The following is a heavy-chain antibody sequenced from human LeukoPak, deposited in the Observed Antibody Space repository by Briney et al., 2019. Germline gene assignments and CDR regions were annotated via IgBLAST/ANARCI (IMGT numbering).Heavy chain of an antibody. CDR3: ARDRGSGGLASYYMDV. D-gene: IGHD3/OR15-3a*01. V-gene: IGHV3-23*01. CDR2: ISGSGGST. J-gene: IGHJ6*03. Sequence: GGSLRLSCAASGFTFSSYAMSWVRQAPGKGLEWVSAISGSGGSTYYADSVKGRFTISRDNSKNTLYLQMNSLRAEDTAVYYCARDRGSGGLASYYMDVWGKGTTVTVSS. CDR1: GFTFSSYA.